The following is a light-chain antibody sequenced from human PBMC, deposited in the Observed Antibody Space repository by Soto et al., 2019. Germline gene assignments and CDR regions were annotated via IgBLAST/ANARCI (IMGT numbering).Light chain of an antibody. J-gene: IGKJ1*01. CDR1: QSVLYSSNNRDS. V-gene: IGKV4-1*01. Sequence: DIVMTQSPDSLAVSLGERATINCKSSQSVLYSSNNRDSLAWYQQKPGLPPKLLIYWASIRASGVPDRFSGGGSGTDFTLTISSLQAEDVAVYYCQHYNSYSEAFGQGTKVELK. CDR3: QHYNSYSEA. CDR2: WAS.